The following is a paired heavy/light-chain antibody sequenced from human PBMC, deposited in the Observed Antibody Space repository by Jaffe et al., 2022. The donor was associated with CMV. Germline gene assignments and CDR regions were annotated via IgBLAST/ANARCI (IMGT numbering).Light chain of an antibody. CDR2: KAS. J-gene: IGKJ4*01. Sequence: DIQMTQSPSTLSASVGDRVTISCRASQTISTWLAWYQQKPGKAPKLLIYKASSLERGVPSRFSGSGSGTEFTLTISSLQPDDFATYHCQQYNDYPLTFGGGTKVEIK. CDR1: QTISTW. V-gene: IGKV1-5*03. CDR3: QQYNDYPLT.
Heavy chain of an antibody. CDR3: ARDGSTESMFTGTYYSDF. CDR1: GYGFIGYY. J-gene: IGHJ4*02. Sequence: QVQLVQFGAGVKKPGASVRVSCKASGYGFIGYYIHWVRQAPGRGFEWMGWINPNSGGTYYAQKFEGRVTMSRDTSMNTAYMELDRLESDDTAVYYCARDGSTESMFTGTYYSDFWGQGILVSVSS. D-gene: IGHD2-8*02. CDR2: INPNSGGT. V-gene: IGHV1-2*02.